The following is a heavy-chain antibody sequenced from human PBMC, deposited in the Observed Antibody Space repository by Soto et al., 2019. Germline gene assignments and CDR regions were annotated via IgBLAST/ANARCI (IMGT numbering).Heavy chain of an antibody. J-gene: IGHJ3*02. CDR2: MSHSGGT. D-gene: IGHD1-1*01. Sequence: QVQLQQWGAGLLKPSETLSLTCAVYGGSVSGANYYWSWIRQPPGKGLEWIGEMSHSGGTHFNPSLKRRVTISVDTSKNQFSLKMSSVTAADTDLYYCARVERGTATTVVDAFDIWGPGTMVTVSS. CDR3: ARVERGTATTVVDAFDI. CDR1: GGSVSGANYY. V-gene: IGHV4-34*01.